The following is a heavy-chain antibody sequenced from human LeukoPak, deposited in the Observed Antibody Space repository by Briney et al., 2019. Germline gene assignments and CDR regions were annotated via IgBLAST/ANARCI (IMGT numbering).Heavy chain of an antibody. Sequence: GGSLRLSCAASGFTFSSNDMHWVRQAPGKGLEWVAVIWCDGNNKYYADSVKGRFTISRDNSKNTLFLQMNSLRAEDTAVYYCATDAGHWFDPWGQGTLVTVSS. CDR1: GFTFSSND. V-gene: IGHV3-33*01. J-gene: IGHJ5*02. CDR2: IWCDGNNK. CDR3: ATDAGHWFDP.